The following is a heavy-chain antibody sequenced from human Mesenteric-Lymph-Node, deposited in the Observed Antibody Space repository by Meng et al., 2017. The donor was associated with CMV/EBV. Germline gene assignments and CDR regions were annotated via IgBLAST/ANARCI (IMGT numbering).Heavy chain of an antibody. Sequence: QLVQSRAEVEKPGASVHVSCKASGYTFTDFYIHWLRKDPGQGVEWMVRINHNSGVSNSEQNFQGRVTMTRNTSISTAYMELGRLTSDDKAVYYCSRDNVNPEGFDPWGQGTLVTVSS. J-gene: IGHJ5*02. CDR2: INHNSGVS. V-gene: IGHV1-2*06. CDR3: SRDNVNPEGFDP. CDR1: GYTFTDFY. D-gene: IGHD1-14*01.